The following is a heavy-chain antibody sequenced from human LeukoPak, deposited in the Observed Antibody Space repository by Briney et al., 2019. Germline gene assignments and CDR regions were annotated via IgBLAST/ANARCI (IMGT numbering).Heavy chain of an antibody. J-gene: IGHJ4*02. CDR1: GGSFSGYY. CDR3: ASLRERSYYARGFDY. D-gene: IGHD1-26*01. Sequence: SETLSLTCAVYGGSFSGYYWSWIRQPPGKGLEWIGEINHSGSTNYNPSLKSRVPISVDTSKNQFFLKLRSVTAADTAVYYCASLRERSYYARGFDYWGQGILVTVSS. CDR2: INHSGST. V-gene: IGHV4-34*01.